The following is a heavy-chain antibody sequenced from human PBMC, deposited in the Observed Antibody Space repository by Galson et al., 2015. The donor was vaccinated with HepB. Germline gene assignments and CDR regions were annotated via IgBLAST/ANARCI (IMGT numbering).Heavy chain of an antibody. J-gene: IGHJ3*02. CDR3: AKDYDFWSGYYTDAFDI. CDR1: GFTFSSYG. CDR2: ISYDGSNK. Sequence: SLRLSCAASGFTFSSYGMHWVRQAPGKGLEWVAVISYDGSNKYYADSVKGRFTISRDNSKNTLYLQMNSLRAEDTAVYYCAKDYDFWSGYYTDAFDIWGQGTMVTVSS. D-gene: IGHD3-3*01. V-gene: IGHV3-30*18.